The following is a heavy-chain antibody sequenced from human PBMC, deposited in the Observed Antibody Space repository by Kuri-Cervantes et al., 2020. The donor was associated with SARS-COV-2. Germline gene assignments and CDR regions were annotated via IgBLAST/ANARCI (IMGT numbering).Heavy chain of an antibody. CDR1: GGSISSGDYY. CDR3: ARDGGVWATREMGAFDI. D-gene: IGHD3-16*01. V-gene: IGHV4-30-4*08. Sequence: SETLSLTCTVSGGSISSGDYYWSWIRQPPGKGLEWIGYIYYSGSTYYNPSLKGRVTISVDTSKNQFSLKLSSVTAADTAVYYCARDGGVWATREMGAFDIWGQGTMVTVSS. J-gene: IGHJ3*02. CDR2: IYYSGST.